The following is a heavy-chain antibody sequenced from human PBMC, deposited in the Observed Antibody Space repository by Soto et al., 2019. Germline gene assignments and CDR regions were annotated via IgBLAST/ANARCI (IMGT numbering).Heavy chain of an antibody. CDR3: ARELRYCSGGSCYFLTGIDY. J-gene: IGHJ4*02. Sequence: VTWEECGVSLNSYALHSACHSPRKRLDGLGWINAGNGNTKYSQKFQGRVTITADESTSTAYMELSSLRSEDTAVYYCARELRYCSGGSCYFLTGIDYWGQGTLVTVSS. D-gene: IGHD2-15*01. CDR1: GVSLNSYA. V-gene: IGHV1-3*01. CDR2: INAGNGNT.